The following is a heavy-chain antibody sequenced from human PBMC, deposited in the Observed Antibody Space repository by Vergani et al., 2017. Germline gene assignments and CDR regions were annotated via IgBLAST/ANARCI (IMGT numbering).Heavy chain of an antibody. CDR2: ISWNSGSI. CDR3: ARDYSDYDFEVFDY. J-gene: IGHJ4*02. D-gene: IGHD4-11*01. CDR1: GFTFDAYA. V-gene: IGHV3-9*01. Sequence: EVQLVESGGGLVQPGRSLRLSCAASGFTFDAYAMHWVRQAPGKGLEWVSGISWNSGSIGYADSVKGRFTISRDNAKNSLYLQMNSLSAEDTALYYCARDYSDYDFEVFDYWGQGTLVTVSS.